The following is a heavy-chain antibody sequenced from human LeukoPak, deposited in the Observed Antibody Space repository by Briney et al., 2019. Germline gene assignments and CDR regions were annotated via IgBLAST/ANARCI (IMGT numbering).Heavy chain of an antibody. CDR3: ARDRVYGMDV. J-gene: IGHJ6*02. Sequence: PSETLSLTCAVYGGSFSGYYWSWIRQPPGKGLEWIGEINHSGSTNYNPSLKSRVTISVDTSKNQFSLRLSSVTAADTAVYYCARDRVYGMDVWGQGTTVTVSS. CDR1: GGSFSGYY. V-gene: IGHV4-34*01. D-gene: IGHD1-14*01. CDR2: INHSGST.